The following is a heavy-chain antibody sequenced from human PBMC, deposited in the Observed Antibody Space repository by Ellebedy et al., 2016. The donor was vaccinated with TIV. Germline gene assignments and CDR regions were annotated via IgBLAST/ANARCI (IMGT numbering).Heavy chain of an antibody. CDR1: GFIFRNYG. CDR2: IWHDGSNK. J-gene: IGHJ4*01. D-gene: IGHD2-8*01. CDR3: TRAHWTKPPF. Sequence: GESLKISCAASGFIFRNYGMHWVRQAPGKGLNWVATIWHDGSNKLYVGSVRGRFTISRDNSKNTLYLDMNSLRVEDTAVYYCTRAHWTKPPFWGQGTQVTVSS. V-gene: IGHV3-33*01.